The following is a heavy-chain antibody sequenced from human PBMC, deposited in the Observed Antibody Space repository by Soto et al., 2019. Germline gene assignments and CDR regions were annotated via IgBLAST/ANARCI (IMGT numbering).Heavy chain of an antibody. CDR3: ARGAYNDNSTWFDT. V-gene: IGHV1-8*01. D-gene: IGHD1-1*01. CDR2: MNPNSGNA. Sequence: QVQLVQSGAEVRKPGASVRVSCKATGYSFTRHDINWLRQAAGQGLEWMGWMNPNSGNAVYAQKFQGRVTITSNTSITTAYIEATSLKSEDTAVYFCARGAYNDNSTWFDTWGQGTLVNVSS. J-gene: IGHJ5*02. CDR1: GYSFTRHD.